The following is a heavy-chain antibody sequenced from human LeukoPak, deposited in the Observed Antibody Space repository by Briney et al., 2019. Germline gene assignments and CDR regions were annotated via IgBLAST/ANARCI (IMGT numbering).Heavy chain of an antibody. CDR2: IYYSGST. D-gene: IGHD1-7*01. V-gene: IGHV4-59*01. J-gene: IGHJ4*02. CDR1: GGSLSAYY. CDR3: ARRTPNWNSYYFDH. Sequence: SETLSLTCTVSGGSLSAYYWRWIRQPPGKGLEWIGYIYYSGSTNYNPSLNSRLTISVETSKNQFSLILTSVTAADTAVYYCARRTPNWNSYYFDHWGQGILVTVSS.